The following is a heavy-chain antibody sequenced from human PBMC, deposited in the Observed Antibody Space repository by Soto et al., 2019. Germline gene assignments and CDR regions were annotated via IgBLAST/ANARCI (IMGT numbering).Heavy chain of an antibody. V-gene: IGHV3-48*03. J-gene: IGHJ6*02. CDR3: ARVYDFSPGLYYYYGMDV. Sequence: PGGSLRLSCAASGFTFISYEMNWVRQAPGKGLEWVSYISSSGSTIYYADSVKGRFTISRDNAKNSLYLQMNSLRAEDTAVYYCARVYDFSPGLYYYYGMDVWGQGTTVTVSS. CDR2: ISSSGSTI. CDR1: GFTFISYE. D-gene: IGHD3-3*01.